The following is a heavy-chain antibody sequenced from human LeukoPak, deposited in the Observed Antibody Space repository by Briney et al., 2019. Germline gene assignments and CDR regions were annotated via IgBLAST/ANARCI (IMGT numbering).Heavy chain of an antibody. Sequence: GRSLRLSCAASGFTFSSYGMHWVRQAPGKGLEWVAVISYDGSNKYYADSVKGRFTISRDNSKNTLYLQTNSLRAEDTAVYYCAKDIVVVPAAIARYYYYGMDVWAKGPRSPSP. J-gene: IGHJ6*02. CDR3: AKDIVVVPAAIARYYYYGMDV. V-gene: IGHV3-30*18. D-gene: IGHD2-2*01. CDR2: ISYDGSNK. CDR1: GFTFSSYG.